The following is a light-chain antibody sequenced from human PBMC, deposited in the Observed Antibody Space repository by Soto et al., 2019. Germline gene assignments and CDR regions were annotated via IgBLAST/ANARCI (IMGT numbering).Light chain of an antibody. CDR1: QSISSW. J-gene: IGKJ1*01. Sequence: DIQMTQSPSILSAIVGDRVTITCRASQSISSWLAWYQQKPGKAPKLLIYDASNLESGVPSRFSGSGSGTVFTLTISNLQPDDFATYYCQQYENYWTFGQGTKVDIK. V-gene: IGKV1-5*01. CDR3: QQYENYWT. CDR2: DAS.